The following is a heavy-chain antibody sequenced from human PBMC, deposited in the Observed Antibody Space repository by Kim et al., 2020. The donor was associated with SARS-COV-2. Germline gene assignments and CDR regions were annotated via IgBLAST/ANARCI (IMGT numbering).Heavy chain of an antibody. Sequence: ASVKVSCKASGYTFISYAMHWVRQAPGQRLEWMGWINAGYGNTQYSQKFQGRVTITRDTSASTTYMELSSLRSEDTAVYYCARGQGAAPDPHWFDPWGQGTLVTVSS. D-gene: IGHD6-13*01. V-gene: IGHV1-3*01. CDR3: ARGQGAAPDPHWFDP. CDR1: GYTFISYA. CDR2: INAGYGNT. J-gene: IGHJ5*02.